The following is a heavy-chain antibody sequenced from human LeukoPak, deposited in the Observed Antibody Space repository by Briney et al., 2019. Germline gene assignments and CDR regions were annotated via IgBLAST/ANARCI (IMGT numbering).Heavy chain of an antibody. CDR1: GFPFSIYD. CDR3: AKGSCSSHICYYFYYMDV. J-gene: IGHJ6*03. V-gene: IGHV3-23*01. D-gene: IGHD2-2*01. CDR2: FRGSDGSS. Sequence: GVSVRLSCAASGFPFSIYDVIWVRQAPGKALVWVSSFRGSDGSSFYADSAKGRFTIYRDNSKNTLYLKMNSLRAEDTAKYYCAKGSCSSHICYYFYYMDVWGKGTTVTVSS.